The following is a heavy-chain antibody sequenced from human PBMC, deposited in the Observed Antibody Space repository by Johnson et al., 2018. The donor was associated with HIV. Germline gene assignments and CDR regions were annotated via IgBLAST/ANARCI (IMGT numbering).Heavy chain of an antibody. V-gene: IGHV3-66*01. Sequence: VQLVESGGGVVQPGGSLRLSCAASGLTVRSNYMSWVRQAPGKGLEWVSLIYSGGSTYYADSVKGRFPISRDNSKNPLYLQMNSLRAEDTAVYYCAKDPSALSITGTSDAFDIWGQGTMVTVSS. J-gene: IGHJ3*02. CDR2: IYSGGST. CDR3: AKDPSALSITGTSDAFDI. D-gene: IGHD1-20*01. CDR1: GLTVRSNY.